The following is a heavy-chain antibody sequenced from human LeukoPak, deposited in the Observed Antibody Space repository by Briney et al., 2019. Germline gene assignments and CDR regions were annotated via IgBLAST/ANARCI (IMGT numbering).Heavy chain of an antibody. J-gene: IGHJ4*02. CDR1: GFTFSSYA. CDR2: ISGSGGST. V-gene: IGHV3-23*01. CDR3: AKEPNYGDYGAYFDY. D-gene: IGHD4-17*01. Sequence: GGSLRLSCAASGFTFSSYAMGWVRQAPGKGLEWVSAISGSGGSTYYADSVKGRFTISRDNSKNTLYLQMNSLRAEDTAVYYCAKEPNYGDYGAYFDYWGQGTLVTVSS.